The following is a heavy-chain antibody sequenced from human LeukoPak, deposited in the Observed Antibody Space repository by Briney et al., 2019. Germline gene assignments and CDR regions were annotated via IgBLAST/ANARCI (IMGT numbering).Heavy chain of an antibody. CDR2: IYPGDSDI. CDR3: ARLQSLATVAFFFDS. J-gene: IGHJ4*02. D-gene: IGHD4-11*01. Sequence: GESLKISCQASGYSFSNYWIGWVRQLPDKGLKWMAIIYPGDSDIRYSPSSQGRVTISADKSINTAYLQWSSLKASDTAIYYCARLQSLATVAFFFDSWGQGTLVTVSS. V-gene: IGHV5-51*01. CDR1: GYSFSNYW.